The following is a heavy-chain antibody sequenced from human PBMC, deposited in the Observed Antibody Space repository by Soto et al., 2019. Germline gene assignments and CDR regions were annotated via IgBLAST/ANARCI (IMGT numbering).Heavy chain of an antibody. Sequence: GGSLRLSCAASGFTFSNAWMSWVRQAPGKGLEWVGRIKSKTDGGTTDYAAPVKGRFTISRDDSKNTLYLQMNSLKTEDTAVYYCTTDVVLWFGELYPHEYWGQGTLVTVSS. D-gene: IGHD3-10*01. CDR1: GFTFSNAW. J-gene: IGHJ4*02. CDR3: TTDVVLWFGELYPHEY. V-gene: IGHV3-15*01. CDR2: IKSKTDGGTT.